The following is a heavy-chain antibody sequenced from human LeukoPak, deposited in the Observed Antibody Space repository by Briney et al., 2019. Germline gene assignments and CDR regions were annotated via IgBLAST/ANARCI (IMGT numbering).Heavy chain of an antibody. Sequence: SVKVSCKASGGTFNSFGINWVRQAPGQGLEWMGRIIPILGIANYAQKFQGRVTITADKSTSTAYMELSSLRSEDTAVYYCAKDGVGMEQNAFDIWGHGTMVTVSS. J-gene: IGHJ3*02. D-gene: IGHD7-27*01. V-gene: IGHV1-69*04. CDR3: AKDGVGMEQNAFDI. CDR2: IIPILGIA. CDR1: GGTFNSFG.